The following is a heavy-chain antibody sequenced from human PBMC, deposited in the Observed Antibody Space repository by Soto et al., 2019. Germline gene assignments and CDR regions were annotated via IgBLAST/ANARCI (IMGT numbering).Heavy chain of an antibody. CDR2: IWYDGSNK. D-gene: IGHD6-13*01. CDR1: GFTFSSYG. J-gene: IGHJ4*02. CDR3: ARDTAAGTGYLDY. Sequence: GGSLRLSCAASGFTFSSYGMHWVRQAPGKGLEWVAVIWYDGSNKYYADSVKGRFTISRDNSKNTLYLQMNSLRAEDTAVYYCARDTAAGTGYLDYWGQGTLVTVSS. V-gene: IGHV3-33*01.